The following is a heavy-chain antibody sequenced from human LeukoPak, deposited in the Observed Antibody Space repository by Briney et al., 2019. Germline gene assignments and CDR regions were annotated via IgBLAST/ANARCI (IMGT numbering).Heavy chain of an antibody. CDR1: GGSLSSYY. J-gene: IGHJ4*02. D-gene: IGHD3-10*01. Sequence: SETLSLTCTVSGGSLSSYYWSWIRQPPGKGLEGIGYIYYSGSTNYNPSLKSRVTISVDTSKNQFSLKLSSVTAADTAVYYCARVADYYGSGRAPHFDYWGQGTLVTVSS. CDR3: ARVADYYGSGRAPHFDY. CDR2: IYYSGST. V-gene: IGHV4-59*01.